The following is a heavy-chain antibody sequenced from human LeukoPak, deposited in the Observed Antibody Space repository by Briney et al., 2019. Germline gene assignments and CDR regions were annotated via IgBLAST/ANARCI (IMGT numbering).Heavy chain of an antibody. CDR1: GFTFDDYA. J-gene: IGHJ4*02. CDR3: AKDRSGNSYGHFDY. Sequence: RPGGSLRLSCAASGFTFDDYAMHWVRQAPGKGLEWVSLISWGGGSTYYADSVKGRFTISRDNSKNSLYLHMNSLRAEDTALYYCAKDRSGNSYGHFDYWGQGTLVTVSS. V-gene: IGHV3-43D*04. CDR2: ISWGGGST. D-gene: IGHD3-10*01.